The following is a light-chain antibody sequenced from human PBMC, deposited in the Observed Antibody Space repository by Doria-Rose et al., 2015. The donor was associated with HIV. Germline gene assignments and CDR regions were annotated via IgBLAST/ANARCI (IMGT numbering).Light chain of an antibody. CDR3: QQTYSSPPWT. CDR1: QTVSTY. CDR2: AAS. Sequence: TLTCRASQTVSTYFNFFQQDPGKAPKLLIYAASRLQSGVPPRFSGSGSGTDFTLTTSGLQPGDFATYYCQQTYSSPPWTFGQGTKVEMK. J-gene: IGKJ1*01. V-gene: IGKV1-39*01.